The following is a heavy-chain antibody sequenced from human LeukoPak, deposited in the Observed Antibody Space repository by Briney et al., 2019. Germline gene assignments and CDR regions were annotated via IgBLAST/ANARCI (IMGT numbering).Heavy chain of an antibody. D-gene: IGHD6-19*01. Sequence: PGASLRLSCAASGFTFSSYAMSWVRQAPGKGLEWVSAISGSGGSTYYADSVKGRFTISGDNSKNTLYLQMNSLRAEDTAVYYCAKDIRKAVAGSIFDYWGQGTLVTVSS. V-gene: IGHV3-23*01. CDR2: ISGSGGST. J-gene: IGHJ4*02. CDR3: AKDIRKAVAGSIFDY. CDR1: GFTFSSYA.